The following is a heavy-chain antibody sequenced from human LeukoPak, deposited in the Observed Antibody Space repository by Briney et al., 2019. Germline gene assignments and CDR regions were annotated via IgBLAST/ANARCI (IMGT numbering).Heavy chain of an antibody. V-gene: IGHV1-2*02. J-gene: IGHJ4*02. Sequence: GASVKVSCKASGFTLTDYIHWVRQDPRQGLQWMGWIKPNSGDTDYARKFQGRVTMTRDTSISTVYMELSSLRSDDTAVYYCARSPNYYGSGSYYNFDYWGQGTLVTVSS. D-gene: IGHD3-10*01. CDR1: GFTLTDY. CDR3: ARSPNYYGSGSYYNFDY. CDR2: IKPNSGDT.